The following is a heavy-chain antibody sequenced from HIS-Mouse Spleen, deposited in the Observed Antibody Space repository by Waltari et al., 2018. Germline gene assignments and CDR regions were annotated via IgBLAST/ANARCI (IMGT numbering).Heavy chain of an antibody. V-gene: IGHV1-2*02. D-gene: IGHD7-27*01. J-gene: IGHJ4*02. CDR1: GYTFTGYH. CDR3: ARDQLGGFDY. Sequence: QVQLVQSGAEVKKPGASVKVSCKASGYTFTGYHMHWVRQAPGQGLDWMGWVNPNRGGTNYAQKFQGRVTMTREPSISTAYMELSRLRSDDTAVYYCARDQLGGFDYWGQGTLVTVSS. CDR2: VNPNRGGT.